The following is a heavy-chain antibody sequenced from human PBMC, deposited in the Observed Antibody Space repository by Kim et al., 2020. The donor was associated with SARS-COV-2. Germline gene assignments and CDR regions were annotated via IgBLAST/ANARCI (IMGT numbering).Heavy chain of an antibody. V-gene: IGHV3-21*01. J-gene: IGHJ3*01. CDR3: IVVPAATHLFDV. CDR2: FSSSSSYV. Sequence: GGSLRLSCVASDFTFSSYTMDWVRQAPGKGMEWVSSFSSSSSYVNYADSVKGRFTISRDNAKNSLYLQMSSLRAEDTAVYYCIVVPAATHLFDVWGQGTTVTVSS. CDR1: DFTFSSYT. D-gene: IGHD2-2*01.